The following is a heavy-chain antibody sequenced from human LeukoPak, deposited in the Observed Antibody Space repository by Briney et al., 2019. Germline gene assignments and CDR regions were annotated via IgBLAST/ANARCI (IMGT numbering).Heavy chain of an antibody. V-gene: IGHV4-38-2*01. CDR2: IYHSGGT. D-gene: IGHD3-22*01. CDR3: ARRKDYYDSSGYFRFDY. J-gene: IGHJ4*02. Sequence: SETLSLTCVVSGYSISSGYYWGWIRQSPGKGLEWIGSIYHSGGTFYNPSLKSRVTISVDTSKNQFSLKLSSVTAADTAVYYCARRKDYYDSSGYFRFDYWGQGALVTVSS. CDR1: GYSISSGYY.